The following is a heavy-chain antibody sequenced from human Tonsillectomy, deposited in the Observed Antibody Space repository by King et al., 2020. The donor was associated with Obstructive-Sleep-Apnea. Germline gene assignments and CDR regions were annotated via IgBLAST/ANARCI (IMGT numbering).Heavy chain of an antibody. J-gene: IGHJ4*02. CDR1: GFTFSNSA. CDR2: ISFDGNYK. CDR3: AKGPPYCSTTNCYQFDY. D-gene: IGHD2-2*01. Sequence: VHLVESGGGVVQPGRSLRLSCVASGFTFSNSAIHWVRQAPGKGLEWVAVISFDGNYKFYGDSVKGRFTLSRDNSKNILYLQMSSLRPVDTAVYYCAKGPPYCSTTNCYQFDYWGQGTLVSVSS. V-gene: IGHV3-30*15.